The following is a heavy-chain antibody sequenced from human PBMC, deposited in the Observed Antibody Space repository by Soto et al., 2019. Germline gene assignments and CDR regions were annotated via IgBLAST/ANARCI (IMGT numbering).Heavy chain of an antibody. J-gene: IGHJ6*02. CDR1: GGSISSGGYY. Sequence: QVQLQESGPGLLKPSQTLSLTCTVSGGSISSGGYYWSWIRQHPGKGLAWIGYIYYSGSTYYNPSLKSRVTISVDTSKNPFSLKLSSVTAADTAVYYCARNYDFGAHYYYYGMDVWGQGTTVTVSS. V-gene: IGHV4-31*03. CDR2: IYYSGST. D-gene: IGHD3-3*01. CDR3: ARNYDFGAHYYYYGMDV.